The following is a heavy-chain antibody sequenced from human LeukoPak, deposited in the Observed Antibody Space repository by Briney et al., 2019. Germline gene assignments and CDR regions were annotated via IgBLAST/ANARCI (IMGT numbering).Heavy chain of an antibody. CDR3: TRPGYSSGWYGEYDYMDV. V-gene: IGHV3-73*01. J-gene: IGHJ6*03. CDR1: GFTFRGSA. CDR2: IRSKANSYAT. Sequence: GGSLRLSCAASGFTFRGSAMHWVRQASGKGLEWVGRIRSKANSYATAYAASVKGRFTISRDDSKSTAYLQMNSLKTEDTAVYYCTRPGYSSGWYGEYDYMDVWGKGTTVTVSS. D-gene: IGHD6-19*01.